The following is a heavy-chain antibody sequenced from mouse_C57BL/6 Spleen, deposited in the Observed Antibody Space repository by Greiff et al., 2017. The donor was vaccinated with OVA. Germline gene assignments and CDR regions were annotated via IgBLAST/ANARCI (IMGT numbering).Heavy chain of an antibody. CDR3: GRGDYGSRSY. V-gene: IGHV1-52*01. CDR2: INPSDSET. CDR1: GYTFTSYC. Sequence: VQLQQPGAELVRPGSSVKLSCKASGYTFTSYCMHWVQQRPIQGLEWIGNINPSDSETHYNHNFKDKATLTVDKSSSTDYMRLSSLKSEDYEVYCCGRGDYGSRSYWGQGTTLTVSS. D-gene: IGHD1-1*01. J-gene: IGHJ2*01.